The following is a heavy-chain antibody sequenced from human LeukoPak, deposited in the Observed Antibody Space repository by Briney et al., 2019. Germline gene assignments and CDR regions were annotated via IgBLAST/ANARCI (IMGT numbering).Heavy chain of an antibody. CDR1: GGSFSGYY. D-gene: IGHD3-3*01. Sequence: SETLSLTCAVYGGSFSGYYWSWIRQPPGKGLEWIGEINHSGSTNYNPSLKSRVTISVDTSKNQFSLKLSSVTAADTAVYYCARVRGYDFWSGYFIDYWGQGTLVTVSS. V-gene: IGHV4-34*01. CDR2: INHSGST. CDR3: ARVRGYDFWSGYFIDY. J-gene: IGHJ4*02.